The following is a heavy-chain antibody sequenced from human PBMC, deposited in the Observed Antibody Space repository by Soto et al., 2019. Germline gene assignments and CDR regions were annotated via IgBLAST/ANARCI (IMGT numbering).Heavy chain of an antibody. CDR2: ISLYSDGT. CDR3: ARVVPGAEAWFGP. J-gene: IGHJ5*02. V-gene: IGHV1-18*01. CDR1: GYTFSNYG. Sequence: GASVKVSCKTSGYTFSNYGITWVRQAPGRPLEWLGWISLYSDGTSYAQKFRGRVSMTTDTSTTTAYMELRSLRSDDTAVYYCARVVPGAEAWFGPWGQGTLVTVSS.